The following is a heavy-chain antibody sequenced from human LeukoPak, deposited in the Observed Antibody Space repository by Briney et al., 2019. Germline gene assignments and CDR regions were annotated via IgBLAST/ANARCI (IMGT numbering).Heavy chain of an antibody. D-gene: IGHD1-7*01. Sequence: PGGSLRLSCAASGFTFSSNSMNWVRQAPGKGLEWVSYISSSIITIYSAYSVYGPFTISRDNAKNSLYLQMNSLRDEDTAIYYCARVTDGTRSIDYWGQGTLVTVSS. CDR1: GFTFSSNS. V-gene: IGHV3-48*02. J-gene: IGHJ4*02. CDR2: ISSSIITI. CDR3: ARVTDGTRSIDY.